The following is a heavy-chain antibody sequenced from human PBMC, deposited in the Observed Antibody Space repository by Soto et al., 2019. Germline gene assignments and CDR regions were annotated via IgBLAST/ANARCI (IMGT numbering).Heavy chain of an antibody. Sequence: ASVKVSCNASGYTFTSYAMHWVRQAPGQRLEWMGWINAGNGNTKYSQKFQGRVTITRDTSASTAYMELSSLRSEDTAVYYCARNYDFWSGYRFDYWGQGTLVTVSS. CDR2: INAGNGNT. V-gene: IGHV1-3*01. J-gene: IGHJ4*02. D-gene: IGHD3-3*01. CDR1: GYTFTSYA. CDR3: ARNYDFWSGYRFDY.